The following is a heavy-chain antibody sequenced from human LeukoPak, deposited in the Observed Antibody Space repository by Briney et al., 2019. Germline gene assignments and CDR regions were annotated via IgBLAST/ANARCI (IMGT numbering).Heavy chain of an antibody. CDR1: GGSISSYY. Sequence: SETLSLTCTVSGGSISSYYWSWIRQPPGKGLEWIGYIFYSGSTNYNPSLKSRVTISGHTSKNQFSLKLSSVTAADTAVYYCARQMTGYSSSWYLGDYFDYWGQGTLVTVSS. V-gene: IGHV4-59*01. CDR3: ARQMTGYSSSWYLGDYFDY. J-gene: IGHJ4*02. D-gene: IGHD6-13*01. CDR2: IFYSGST.